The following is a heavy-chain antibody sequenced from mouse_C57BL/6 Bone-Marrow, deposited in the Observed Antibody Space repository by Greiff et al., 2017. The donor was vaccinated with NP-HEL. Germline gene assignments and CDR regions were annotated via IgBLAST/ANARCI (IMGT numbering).Heavy chain of an antibody. Sequence: EVQGVESGPSLVRPSQTLSLTCTVTGFSINSDCYWIWIRQFPGNKLEYIGYTFYSGITYYNPSLESRTYITRDTSKNQFSLKLSSVTTEDTATYYCARDRGYYGRDYWGQGTTLTVSS. D-gene: IGHD1-1*01. CDR1: GFSINSDCY. CDR2: TFYSGIT. CDR3: ARDRGYYGRDY. V-gene: IGHV3-3*01. J-gene: IGHJ2*01.